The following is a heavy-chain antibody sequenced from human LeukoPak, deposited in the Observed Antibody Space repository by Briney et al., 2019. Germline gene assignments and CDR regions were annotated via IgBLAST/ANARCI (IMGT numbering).Heavy chain of an antibody. CDR2: IYSGGST. V-gene: IGHV3-53*05. J-gene: IGHJ4*02. CDR1: GFTVSNNY. Sequence: GGSLRLSCAASGFTVSNNYMSWVRQAPGKGLEWVSVIYSGGSTYYADSVKGRFTISRDNSKNTLYLQMNSLRAEDTAVYYCAKDVLPFSSSGEFDDWGQGTLVTVSS. D-gene: IGHD3-16*01. CDR3: AKDVLPFSSSGEFDD.